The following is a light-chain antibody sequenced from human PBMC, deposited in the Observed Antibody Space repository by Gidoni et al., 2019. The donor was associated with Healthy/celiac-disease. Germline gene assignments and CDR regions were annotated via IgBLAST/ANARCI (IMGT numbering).Light chain of an antibody. Sequence: QSVLTQPRAVSGAPGQRVTISCTGSSSNIGAGYDVHWYQQLSGTAPKLLISGNSNRPSGVPARFSGSKSGTSASLAIPGLPAEDEADYYCQSYASSLSGSVYVFGTGTKVTVL. CDR2: GNS. J-gene: IGLJ1*01. CDR3: QSYASSLSGSVYV. CDR1: SSNIGAGYD. V-gene: IGLV1-40*01.